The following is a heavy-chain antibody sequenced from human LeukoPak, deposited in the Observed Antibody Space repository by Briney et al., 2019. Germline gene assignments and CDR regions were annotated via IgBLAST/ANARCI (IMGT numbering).Heavy chain of an antibody. CDR2: IYYIGTT. CDR1: GGSITNYY. D-gene: IGHD2-15*01. Sequence: SETLSLTCTVSGGSITNYYGGWIRQTPGKGLELIGYIYYIGTTNYNPSLKSRVSTSVDTSKKQFSLRLTSVTDADTAVYYCARSPGGGFDIWGQGTMVTVSS. J-gene: IGHJ3*02. CDR3: ARSPGGGFDI. V-gene: IGHV4-59*01.